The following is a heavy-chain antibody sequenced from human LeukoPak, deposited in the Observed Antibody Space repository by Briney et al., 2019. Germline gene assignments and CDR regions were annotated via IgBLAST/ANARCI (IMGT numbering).Heavy chain of an antibody. J-gene: IGHJ4*02. CDR3: ARRYYDILTGYLIDY. D-gene: IGHD3-9*01. Sequence: ASVKVSCKASGYTFTGYYMHWVRQAPGQGLEWMGWINPNSGGTNYAQKFQGRVTMTRDTSISTAYMELSRLRSDDTAVYYCARRYYDILTGYLIDYWGQGTMVTVSS. V-gene: IGHV1-2*02. CDR2: INPNSGGT. CDR1: GYTFTGYY.